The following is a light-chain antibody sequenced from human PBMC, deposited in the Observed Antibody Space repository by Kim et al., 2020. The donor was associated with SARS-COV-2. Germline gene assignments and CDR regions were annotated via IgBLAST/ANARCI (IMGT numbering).Light chain of an antibody. CDR1: QSVGTY. CDR2: GTS. V-gene: IGKV3-20*01. J-gene: IGKJ5*01. CDR3: QQYDTSPIT. Sequence: LSPGARAALSCRASQSVGTYLAWYQQKPGQAPRLLIQGTSSRSTGIPDRFSGSGSGTDFTLTISRLEPDDFAVYYCQQYDTSPITFGQGTRLEIK.